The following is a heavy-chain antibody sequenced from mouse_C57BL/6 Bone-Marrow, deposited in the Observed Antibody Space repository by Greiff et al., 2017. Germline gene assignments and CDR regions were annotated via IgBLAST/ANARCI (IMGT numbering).Heavy chain of an antibody. Sequence: EVKLVESGGDLVKPGGSLKLSCAASGFSFSSYGMSWVRQTPDKRLEWVATISSGGSYTYYPDSVKGRFTISRDNAKNTLYLQMSSLKSEDTAMYYCARHQGVCAYYAMDYWGQGTSVTVSS. CDR3: ARHQGVCAYYAMDY. V-gene: IGHV5-6*01. J-gene: IGHJ4*01. D-gene: IGHD3-2*02. CDR1: GFSFSSYG. CDR2: ISSGGSYT.